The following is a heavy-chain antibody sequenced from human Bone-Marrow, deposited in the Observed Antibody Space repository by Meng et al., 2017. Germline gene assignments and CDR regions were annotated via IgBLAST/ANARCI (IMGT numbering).Heavy chain of an antibody. CDR3: ARRLETHCSSTSCYVGGPYWYFDL. CDR1: GGSISSGDYY. CDR2: IYYSGST. Sequence: QVQLQESGPGLVKPSQTLSLTCTVSGGSISSGDYYWSWIRQPPGKGLEWIGYIYYSGSTYYNPSLKSRVTISVDTSKNQFSLKLSSVTAADTAVYYCARRLETHCSSTSCYVGGPYWYFDLWGRGTLVTVS. V-gene: IGHV4-30-4*01. J-gene: IGHJ2*01. D-gene: IGHD2-2*01.